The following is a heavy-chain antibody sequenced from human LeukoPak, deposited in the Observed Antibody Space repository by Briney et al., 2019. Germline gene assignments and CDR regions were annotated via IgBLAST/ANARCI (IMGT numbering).Heavy chain of an antibody. CDR3: TSLQS. Sequence: GGSLRLSCSASGFTFSNGWMSWVRQAPGKGLQWVGRIKSEADGGATDYAAPVKGRFTISRDDSKNILYLEMNSPKTGDTAVYYCTSLQSWGQGTLVTVSS. CDR1: GFTFSNGW. J-gene: IGHJ4*02. V-gene: IGHV3-15*01. CDR2: IKSEADGGAT.